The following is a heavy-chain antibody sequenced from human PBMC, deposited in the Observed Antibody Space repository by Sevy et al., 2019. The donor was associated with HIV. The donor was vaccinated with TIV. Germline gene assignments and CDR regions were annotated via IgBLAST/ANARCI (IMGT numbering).Heavy chain of an antibody. V-gene: IGHV3-15*01. CDR2: IKSKTDGGTT. Sequence: GGSLRLSCAASGFTFSNAWMSWVRQAPGKGLEWVGRIKSKTDGGTTDYAAPVKGRFTIPRDDSKNTLYLQMNSLKTEDTAVYYCTTSSSWIIGYYYYYYGMDVWGQGTTVTVSS. CDR1: GFTFSNAW. CDR3: TTSSSWIIGYYYYYYGMDV. J-gene: IGHJ6*02. D-gene: IGHD6-13*01.